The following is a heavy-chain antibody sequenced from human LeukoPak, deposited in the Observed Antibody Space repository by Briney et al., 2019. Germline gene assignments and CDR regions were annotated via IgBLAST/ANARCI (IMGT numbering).Heavy chain of an antibody. CDR2: IYIGGTT. D-gene: IGHD5-12*01. J-gene: IGHJ4*02. CDR1: GFTFTTYE. V-gene: IGHV3-66*01. Sequence: GGSLRLSCAASGFTFTTYEMNWVRQAPGEGLEWVSVIYIGGTTYYTDSVKGRFIISRDNSKNTVYLQMNSLRAEDTAVYYCAGGYRAYDYLDYWGQGTLVTVSS. CDR3: AGGYRAYDYLDY.